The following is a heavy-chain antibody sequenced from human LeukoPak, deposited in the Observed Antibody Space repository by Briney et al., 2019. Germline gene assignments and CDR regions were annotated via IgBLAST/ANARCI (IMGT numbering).Heavy chain of an antibody. J-gene: IGHJ6*02. Sequence: ASVKVSCKASGYTFTSYGISWVRQAPGQGLEWTGWISAYNGNTNYAQKLQGRVTMTTDTSTSTAYMELRSLRSDDTAVYYCARGAATDYYYYGMDVWGQGTTVTVSS. D-gene: IGHD6-25*01. CDR2: ISAYNGNT. CDR3: ARGAATDYYYYGMDV. CDR1: GYTFTSYG. V-gene: IGHV1-18*01.